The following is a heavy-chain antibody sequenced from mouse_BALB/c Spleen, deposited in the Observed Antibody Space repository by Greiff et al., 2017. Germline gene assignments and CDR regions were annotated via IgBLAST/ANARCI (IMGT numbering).Heavy chain of an antibody. D-gene: IGHD1-1*02. CDR3: ARKGGNYAMDY. V-gene: IGHV1-77*01. Sequence: QVQLKESGAELARPGASVKLSCKASGYTFTDYYINWVKQRTGQGLEWIGEIYPGSGNTYYNEKFKGKATLTADKSSSTAYMQLSSLTSEDSAVYFCARKGGNYAMDYWGQGTSVTVSS. CDR2: IYPGSGNT. CDR1: GYTFTDYY. J-gene: IGHJ4*01.